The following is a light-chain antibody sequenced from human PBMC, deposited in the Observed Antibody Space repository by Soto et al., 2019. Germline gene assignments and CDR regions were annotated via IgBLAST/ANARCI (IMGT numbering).Light chain of an antibody. V-gene: IGKV3-20*01. Sequence: EIFLTQSPFTLSLSPVEIATLSCRASQSVSNNYLAWHQQKPGQAPRLLIYGASNRATGIPDRFSGSGSGTDFTLTISRLEPEDFAVYYCQQYGSSGTFGQGTKVDIK. CDR2: GAS. CDR3: QQYGSSGT. J-gene: IGKJ1*01. CDR1: QSVSNNY.